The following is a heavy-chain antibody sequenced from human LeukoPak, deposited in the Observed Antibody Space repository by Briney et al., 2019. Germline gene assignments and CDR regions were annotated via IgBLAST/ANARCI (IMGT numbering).Heavy chain of an antibody. D-gene: IGHD3-10*01. CDR2: ISAYNGNT. Sequence: GASVKVSCKASGYTFTSYGISWVRQAPGQGLEWMGWISAYNGNTNYAQKLQGRVTMTTDTSTSTAYMELRSLRSDDTAVYYCARVRVLLRFGGGFDAFDIWGQGTMVTVSS. J-gene: IGHJ3*02. CDR1: GYTFTSYG. V-gene: IGHV1-18*01. CDR3: ARVRVLLRFGGGFDAFDI.